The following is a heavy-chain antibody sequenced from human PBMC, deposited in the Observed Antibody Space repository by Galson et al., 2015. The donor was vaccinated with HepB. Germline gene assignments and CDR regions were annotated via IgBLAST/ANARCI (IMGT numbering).Heavy chain of an antibody. Sequence: SVKVSCKASGYTFTSYDINWVRQATGQGLEWMGWMNPNSGNTGYAQKFQGRVTMTRNTSISTAYMELSRLISEDTAVYYCARGRARDYSIRAWFAPWGPGTLVTVSS. D-gene: IGHD2-2*01. CDR1: GYTFTSYD. CDR3: ARGRARDYSIRAWFAP. J-gene: IGHJ5*02. CDR2: MNPNSGNT. V-gene: IGHV1-8*01.